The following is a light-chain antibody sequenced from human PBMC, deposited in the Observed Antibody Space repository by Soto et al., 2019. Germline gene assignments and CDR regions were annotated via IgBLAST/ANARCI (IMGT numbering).Light chain of an antibody. V-gene: IGLV2-14*01. CDR3: SSYTSSSTLYV. CDR1: SSDVGGYNY. Sequence: QSVLTQPASVSGSPGQSITISCTGTSSDVGGYNYVSWYQQHPGKAPKLMIYDVSNRPSGVSNRFSGSKSGNTASLTISGLQVEDEADYYCSSYTSSSTLYVFGTGIKVTVL. J-gene: IGLJ1*01. CDR2: DVS.